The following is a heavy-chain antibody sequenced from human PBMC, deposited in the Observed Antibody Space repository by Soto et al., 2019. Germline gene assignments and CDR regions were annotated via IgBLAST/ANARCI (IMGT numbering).Heavy chain of an antibody. D-gene: IGHD4-4*01. V-gene: IGHV4-30-2*01. CDR3: ATQSYSNSGAYYYYAMDV. CDR1: GGSISSGGYS. Sequence: TPSETLSLTCAVSGGSISSGGYSWSWIRQPPGKGLEWIGYIYQSGSTYYNPSLKSRVTISVDRSRNQFSLKLSSVTAADTAVYFCATQSYSNSGAYYYYAMDVWGQGTTVTVSS. CDR2: IYQSGST. J-gene: IGHJ6*02.